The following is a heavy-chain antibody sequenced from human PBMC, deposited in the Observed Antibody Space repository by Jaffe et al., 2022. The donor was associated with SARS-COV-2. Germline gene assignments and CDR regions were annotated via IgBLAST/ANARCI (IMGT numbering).Heavy chain of an antibody. CDR3: AHSPHYDSSGSCFDY. J-gene: IGHJ4*02. CDR1: GFSLSTTGVG. CDR2: IFWDDDK. V-gene: IGHV2-5*02. D-gene: IGHD3-22*01. Sequence: QITLKESDSTPVKPTQTLTLTCTFSGFSLSTTGVGVGWIRQSPGKALEWLALIFWDDDKRYSPSLKSRLTITKDTSKNQVVLIMTNMDPVDTATYYCAHSPHYDSSGSCFDYWGQGTLVSVSS.